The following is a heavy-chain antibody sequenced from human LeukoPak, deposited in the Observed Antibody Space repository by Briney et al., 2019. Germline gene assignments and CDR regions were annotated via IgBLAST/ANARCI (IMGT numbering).Heavy chain of an antibody. CDR1: GDSISSYY. J-gene: IGHJ4*02. D-gene: IGHD3-10*01. V-gene: IGHV4-59*01. Sequence: PSETLSLTCNVPGDSISSYYWSWIRQPPGKGLEWIGYIYYSGSTNYNPSLNSRVTISVDTSKNQFSLKLSSVTAADTAVYYCARGSPNYGSGSYLPYWGQGTLVTVSS. CDR3: ARGSPNYGSGSYLPY. CDR2: IYYSGST.